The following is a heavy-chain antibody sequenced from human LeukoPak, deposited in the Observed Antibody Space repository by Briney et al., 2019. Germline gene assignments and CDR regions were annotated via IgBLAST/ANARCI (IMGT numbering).Heavy chain of an antibody. J-gene: IGHJ6*02. CDR1: GGTFSSYA. CDR3: ARGGSGSYYNTYYYGMDV. CDR2: IIPIFGTA. V-gene: IGHV1-69*05. Sequence: SVKVSCKASGGTFSSYAISWVRQAPGQGLEWVGGIIPIFGTANYAQKFQGRVTMTRDTSTSTVYMELSSLRSEDTAVYYCARGGSGSYYNTYYYGMDVWGQGTTVTVSS. D-gene: IGHD3-10*01.